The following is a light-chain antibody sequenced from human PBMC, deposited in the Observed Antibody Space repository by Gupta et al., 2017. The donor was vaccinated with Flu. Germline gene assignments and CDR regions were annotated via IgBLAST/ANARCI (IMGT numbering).Light chain of an antibody. CDR3: QVWDSSIGHLVM. CDR2: HDS. J-gene: IGLJ3*02. Sequence: SDGLTQPPSVSVAPGQTARITCGGNNIGNKNVHWYQQKPGQAPVLVVHHDSDRPSGIPERFSGSNTGNTATLTISRVEVGDEADYYCQVWDSSIGHLVMFGGGTSLTVL. CDR1: NIGNKN. V-gene: IGLV3-21*02.